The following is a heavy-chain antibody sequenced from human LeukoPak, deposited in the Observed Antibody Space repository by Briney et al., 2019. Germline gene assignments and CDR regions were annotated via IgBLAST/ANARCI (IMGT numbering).Heavy chain of an antibody. J-gene: IGHJ5*02. CDR1: GYTFTSYA. V-gene: IGHV1-3*01. Sequence: ASVKVSCKASGYTFTSYAMNWVRQAPGQRLEWMGWINAGNGNTKYSQKFQGRVTITRDTSASTAYMELSSLRSEDTAVYYCASGLLHPNWFDPWGQGTLVTVSS. D-gene: IGHD2-15*01. CDR3: ASGLLHPNWFDP. CDR2: INAGNGNT.